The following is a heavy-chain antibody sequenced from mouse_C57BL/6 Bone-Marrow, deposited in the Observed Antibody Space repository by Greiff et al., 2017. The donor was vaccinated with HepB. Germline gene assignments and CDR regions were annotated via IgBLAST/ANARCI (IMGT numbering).Heavy chain of an antibody. CDR1: GFTFSDYY. Sequence: EVKLMESGGGLVQPGGSLKLSCAASGFTFSDYYMYWVRQTPEKRLEWVAYISNGGGSTYYPDTVKGRFTISRDNAKNTLYLQMSRLKSEDTAMYYCARRLFDYWGQGTTLTVSS. CDR3: ARRLFDY. CDR2: ISNGGGST. J-gene: IGHJ2*01. V-gene: IGHV5-12*01.